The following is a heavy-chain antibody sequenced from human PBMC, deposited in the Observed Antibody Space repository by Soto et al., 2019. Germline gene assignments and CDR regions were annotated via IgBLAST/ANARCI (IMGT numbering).Heavy chain of an antibody. CDR3: TRGPRSTSTGTGAF. D-gene: IGHD1-1*01. J-gene: IGHJ4*02. Sequence: GGSLRLSCAASGFTFSMYWMHLVRQVPGKGPEWVSRINDDGISTNYADSVKGRFTISRDNAKNTLYLQMNAFRVEDTAVYYCTRGPRSTSTGTGAFWGQGTLVTVSS. V-gene: IGHV3-74*01. CDR2: INDDGIST. CDR1: GFTFSMYW.